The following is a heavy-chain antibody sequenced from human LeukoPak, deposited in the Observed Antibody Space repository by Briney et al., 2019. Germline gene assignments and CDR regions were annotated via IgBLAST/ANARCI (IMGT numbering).Heavy chain of an antibody. J-gene: IGHJ6*02. CDR3: ARVGILTGYYYGMDV. Sequence: SSETLSLTCTVSGDSMRSYFWSWIRQPPGKGLEWIGYIYYSGAINYNPFLKSRVTISVDTSKNQFSLKLSSVTAADTAVYYCARVGILTGYYYGMDVWGQGTTVTVSS. D-gene: IGHD3-9*01. CDR2: IYYSGAI. CDR1: GDSMRSYF. V-gene: IGHV4-59*01.